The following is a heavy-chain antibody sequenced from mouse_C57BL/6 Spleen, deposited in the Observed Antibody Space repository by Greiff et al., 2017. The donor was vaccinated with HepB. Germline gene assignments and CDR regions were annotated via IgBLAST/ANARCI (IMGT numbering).Heavy chain of an antibody. J-gene: IGHJ2*01. CDR3: TSGFPYYFDY. CDR2: IDPETGGT. CDR1: GYTFTDYE. Sequence: VQLQHSGAELVRPGASVTLSCKASGYTFTDYEMHWVKQTPVHGLEWIGAIDPETGGTAYNQKFKGKAILTADKSSSTAYMELRSLTSEDSAVYYCTSGFPYYFDYWGQGTTLTVSS. V-gene: IGHV1-15*01.